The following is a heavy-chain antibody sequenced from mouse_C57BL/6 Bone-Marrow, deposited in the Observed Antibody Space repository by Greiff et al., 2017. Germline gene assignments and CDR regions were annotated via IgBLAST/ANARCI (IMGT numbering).Heavy chain of an antibody. Sequence: VQLQQSGAELVRPGSSVKMSCKTSGYTFTSYGINWVKQRPGQGLEWIGYIYIGNGYTAYNEKFKGKATLTSDTSSSTAYMQLSSLTSEDSAIYFCARGYHYYGSRYYAMDYWGQGTSVTVSS. D-gene: IGHD1-1*01. V-gene: IGHV1-58*01. CDR2: IYIGNGYT. CDR1: GYTFTSYG. J-gene: IGHJ4*01. CDR3: ARGYHYYGSRYYAMDY.